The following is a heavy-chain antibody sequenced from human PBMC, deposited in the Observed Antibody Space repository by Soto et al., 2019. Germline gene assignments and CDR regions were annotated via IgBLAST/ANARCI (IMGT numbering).Heavy chain of an antibody. D-gene: IGHD6-19*01. Sequence: EVPLVESGGGLVQPGGSLRLSCAASGLTFSDYPMIWVRQAPGKGLEWVSYTSRDSVFIYYTVSVKGRLTISRDNAKNSQYLQMNNLTVDATAVYYWARVWSSGWNSGFDYWGQGTLVTVSS. CDR2: TSRDSVFI. V-gene: IGHV3-48*01. CDR3: ARVWSSGWNSGFDY. J-gene: IGHJ4*02. CDR1: GLTFSDYP.